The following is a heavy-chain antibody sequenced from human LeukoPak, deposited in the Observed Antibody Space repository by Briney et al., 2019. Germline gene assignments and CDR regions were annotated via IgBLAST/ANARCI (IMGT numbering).Heavy chain of an antibody. J-gene: IGHJ4*02. CDR2: ISDTDATT. Sequence: TGGSLRLSCAGSGFTLSSYAMSWLRQAPGKGVEGVSAISDTDATTYDADSMKGRFTISRDNSRSTLYLQMTSLRAEDTALYYCAKDTSIGRYCTNGVCSPFDYWGQGTLVTVSS. CDR3: AKDTSIGRYCTNGVCSPFDY. CDR1: GFTLSSYA. V-gene: IGHV3-23*01. D-gene: IGHD2-8*01.